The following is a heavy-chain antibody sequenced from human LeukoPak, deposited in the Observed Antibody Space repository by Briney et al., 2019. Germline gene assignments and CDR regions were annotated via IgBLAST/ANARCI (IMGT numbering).Heavy chain of an antibody. D-gene: IGHD3-16*01. CDR2: INTDGSGT. Sequence: GGSLRLSCEASGFTFSGSWMHWVRQAPGKGLEWVSRINTDGSGTSYADSVKGRFTISRDNAKNTLYLQMNSLRAEDTAVYYCGRSMGEGGQGTLVTVSS. V-gene: IGHV3-74*01. CDR1: GFTFSGSW. CDR3: GRSMGE. J-gene: IGHJ1*01.